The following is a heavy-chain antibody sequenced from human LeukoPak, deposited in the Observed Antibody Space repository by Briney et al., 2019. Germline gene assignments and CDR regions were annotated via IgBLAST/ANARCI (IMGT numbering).Heavy chain of an antibody. D-gene: IGHD6-19*01. Sequence: ASVKVSCKASGGTFSSYAISWVRQAPGQGLEWMGWISAYNGNTNYAQKLQGRVTMTTDTSTSTAYMELRSLRSDDTAVYYCARLYSSGFYYYYGMDVWGQGTTVTVSS. V-gene: IGHV1-18*01. CDR1: GGTFSSYA. CDR3: ARLYSSGFYYYYGMDV. J-gene: IGHJ6*02. CDR2: ISAYNGNT.